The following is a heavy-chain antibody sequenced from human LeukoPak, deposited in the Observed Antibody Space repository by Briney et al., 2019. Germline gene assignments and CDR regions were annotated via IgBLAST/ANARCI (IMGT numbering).Heavy chain of an antibody. J-gene: IGHJ4*02. V-gene: IGHV3-23*01. CDR3: AKPIVLMVYAIDNY. CDR2: ISGSGGST. CDR1: GFTFSSYA. Sequence: PGGSLRLSCAASGFTFSSYAMSWVRQAPGKGLEWVSAISGSGGSTYCADSVKGRFTISRDNSKNTLYLQMNSLRAEDTAVYYCAKPIVLMVYAIDNYWGQGTLVTVSS. D-gene: IGHD2-8*01.